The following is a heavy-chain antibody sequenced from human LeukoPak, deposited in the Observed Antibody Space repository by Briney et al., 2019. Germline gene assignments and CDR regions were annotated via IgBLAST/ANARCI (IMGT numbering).Heavy chain of an antibody. J-gene: IGHJ4*02. CDR1: GFPFSSHA. Sequence: PGGSLRLSCEVSGFPFSSHAMSWVRQAPGRGLEWVSGISISGDMTYYADSVQGRFIISGDNSKNTVYLQMDSLRVEDTAVYYCANEEVPNDYWGQGTLVTVSS. D-gene: IGHD4/OR15-4a*01. V-gene: IGHV3-23*01. CDR2: ISISGDMT. CDR3: ANEEVPNDY.